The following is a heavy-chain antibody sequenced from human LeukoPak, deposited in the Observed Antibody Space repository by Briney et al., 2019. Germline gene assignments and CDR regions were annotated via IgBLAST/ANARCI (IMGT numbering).Heavy chain of an antibody. V-gene: IGHV4-61*02. CDR1: GGSISSGDDY. CDR2: ISSSGST. Sequence: SETLSLTCTVSGGSISSGDDYWTWIRQPAGKGLEWIGRISSSGSTSYNASLKNRVTISRDTSKNQFSLKVTSVTAADTAVYYCARLLNGSYDLFDYWGQGSLVTVSS. D-gene: IGHD1-26*01. CDR3: ARLLNGSYDLFDY. J-gene: IGHJ4*02.